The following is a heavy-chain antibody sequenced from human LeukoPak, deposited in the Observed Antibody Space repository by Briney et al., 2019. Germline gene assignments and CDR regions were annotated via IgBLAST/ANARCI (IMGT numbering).Heavy chain of an antibody. CDR2: IHSDGRST. CDR3: ARSGWPYYFDS. J-gene: IGHJ4*02. Sequence: GGSLRLSCAASGFTFSSYWMHWVRQAPGKGLVWVSRIHSDGRSTSYADSVRGRFTISRYDAKSTLYLQMNSLRAEDTAVYYCARSGWPYYFDSWGQGTLVTVSS. V-gene: IGHV3-74*01. D-gene: IGHD3-22*01. CDR1: GFTFSSYW.